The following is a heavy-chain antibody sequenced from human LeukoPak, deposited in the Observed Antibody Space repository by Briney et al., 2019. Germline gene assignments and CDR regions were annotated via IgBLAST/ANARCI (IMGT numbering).Heavy chain of an antibody. CDR1: GFTFSDYY. CDR3: ARDLSSSYHAFDI. D-gene: IGHD6-13*01. Sequence: PGGSLRLSCAASGFTFSDYYMSWLRQAPGKGLEWVSYISSSGSTIYYADSVKGRFTISRDNAKNSLYLQMNSLRAEDTAVYYCARDLSSSYHAFDIWGQGTMVTVSS. J-gene: IGHJ3*02. CDR2: ISSSGSTI. V-gene: IGHV3-11*01.